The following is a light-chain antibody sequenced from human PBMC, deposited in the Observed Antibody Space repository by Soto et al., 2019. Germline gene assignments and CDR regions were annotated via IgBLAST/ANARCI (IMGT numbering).Light chain of an antibody. CDR1: SSDVGDYKF. CDR3: SSSTSTNTYV. V-gene: IGLV2-14*01. J-gene: IGLJ1*01. CDR2: EVS. Sequence: QSALTQPASVSGSPGQSITISCTGTSSDVGDYKFVTWYQQNPGKAPKVLIYEVSNRFSGVSDRFSGSKSGNTASLTISGLQAEDEAEYFCSSSTSTNTYVFGSGTKLTVL.